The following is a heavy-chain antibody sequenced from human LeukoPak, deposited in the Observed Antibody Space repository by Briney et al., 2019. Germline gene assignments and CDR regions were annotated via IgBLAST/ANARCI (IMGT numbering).Heavy chain of an antibody. D-gene: IGHD6-13*01. CDR3: AKDSSTWYGWFDP. CDR1: GSIFNSYG. V-gene: IGHV3-30*18. Sequence: GRSLRLSCAASGSIFNSYGMHWVRQAPGKGLEWVAVISYDGSNKYYADSVKGRFAISRDNSKNTLYLQMNSLRAEDTAVYYCAKDSSTWYGWFDPWGQGTLATVSS. CDR2: ISYDGSNK. J-gene: IGHJ5*02.